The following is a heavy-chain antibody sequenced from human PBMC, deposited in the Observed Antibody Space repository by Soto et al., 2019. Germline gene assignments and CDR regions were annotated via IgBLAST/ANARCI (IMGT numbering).Heavy chain of an antibody. D-gene: IGHD3-10*01. V-gene: IGHV4-31*03. Sequence: PSETLSLTCTVSGGSISSGGYYWSWIRQHPGKGLEWIGYIYYSGSTYYNPSLKSRVTISVDTSKNQFSLKLSSVTAADTAVYYCARADGSGRYFQANYYYYGMDVWGQGTTVTVPS. J-gene: IGHJ6*02. CDR3: ARADGSGRYFQANYYYYGMDV. CDR1: GGSISSGGYY. CDR2: IYYSGST.